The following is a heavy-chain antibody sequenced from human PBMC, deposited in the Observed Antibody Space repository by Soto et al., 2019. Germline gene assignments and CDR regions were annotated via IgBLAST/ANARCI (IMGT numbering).Heavy chain of an antibody. D-gene: IGHD3-3*01. V-gene: IGHV4-61*01. CDR2: IYYSGST. Sequence: QVQLQESGPGLVKPSETLSLTCTVSGGSVSSGSYYWSWIRQPPGKGLEWIGYIYYSGSTNYNPSLKSRVPIEVDTPKNQFSLKLSSVTAADTAVYYCARDQKGYDFWSGYPTNWFDPWGQGTLVTVSS. CDR1: GGSVSSGSYY. J-gene: IGHJ5*02. CDR3: ARDQKGYDFWSGYPTNWFDP.